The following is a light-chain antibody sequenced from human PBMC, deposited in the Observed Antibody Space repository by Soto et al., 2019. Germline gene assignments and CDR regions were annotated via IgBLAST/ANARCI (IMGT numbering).Light chain of an antibody. CDR1: QSVSSY. V-gene: IGKV3-11*01. CDR3: QQRSNWPRIT. Sequence: ENVLTQSPATLSLSPGATATLYCRASQSVSSYLAWYPQRPVQAPRLXIYEASNRANGIPARFSASGSGTDLTLTVSSLEPEDFAVYYCQQRSNWPRITFGQGTRLEI. CDR2: EAS. J-gene: IGKJ5*01.